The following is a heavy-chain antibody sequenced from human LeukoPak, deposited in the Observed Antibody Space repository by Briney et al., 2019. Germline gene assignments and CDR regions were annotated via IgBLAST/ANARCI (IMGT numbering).Heavy chain of an antibody. V-gene: IGHV3-53*01. CDR3: AKTPVGAKDY. CDR2: IDSGGST. J-gene: IGHJ4*02. D-gene: IGHD1-26*01. CDR1: GFTCSSNW. Sequence: PGGSLRLSCAASGFTCSSNWMHWVRQAPGKGLVWVSRIDSGGSTYYADSAKGRFTISRDNSKNTLYLQMNSLRAEDAAVYYCAKTPVGAKDYWGQGTLVTVSS.